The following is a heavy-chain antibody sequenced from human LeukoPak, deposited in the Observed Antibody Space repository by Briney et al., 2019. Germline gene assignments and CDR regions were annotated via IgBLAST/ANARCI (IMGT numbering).Heavy chain of an antibody. CDR1: GFTFSNYW. V-gene: IGHV3-7*01. Sequence: AGGSLKVSCAASGFTFSNYWMTWVRQAPGKGLEWVANIKHDGSEDYYLDSVKGRFTISRDNAKSSMWLQMNSLRAEDTAVYYCAELGITMIGGVWGKGTTVTISS. CDR3: AELGITMIGGV. D-gene: IGHD3-10*02. CDR2: IKHDGSED. J-gene: IGHJ6*04.